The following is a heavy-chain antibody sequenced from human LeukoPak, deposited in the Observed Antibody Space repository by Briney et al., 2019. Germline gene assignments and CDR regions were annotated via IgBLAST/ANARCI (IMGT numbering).Heavy chain of an antibody. CDR1: GVSISDYH. V-gene: IGHV4-59*01. CDR2: FSYSGST. J-gene: IGHJ4*02. Sequence: SETLSLTCSVSGVSISDYHWIWIRQPPAKGLEWMGYFSYSGSTRYNPSLQSRVTMSVDTSKNQFSLRLNSVAAADTAVYYCARMYSGTSYYFDFWGQGTLVTVSS. D-gene: IGHD1-26*01. CDR3: ARMYSGTSYYFDF.